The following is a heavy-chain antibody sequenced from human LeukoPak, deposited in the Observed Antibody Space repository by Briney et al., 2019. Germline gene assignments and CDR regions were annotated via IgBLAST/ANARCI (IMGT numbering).Heavy chain of an antibody. D-gene: IGHD6-19*01. CDR1: GGSISSSSYY. J-gene: IGHJ6*02. CDR3: ARLVVAMAGIGDYYHGMDV. Sequence: SETLSLTCTVSGGSISSSSYYWGWIRQPPGKGLEWIGSIYYSGRTYYNPSLKSRVTISVDTSKNQFSLKLSSVTAADTAVYYCARLVVAMAGIGDYYHGMDVWAKGPRSPSP. CDR2: IYYSGRT. V-gene: IGHV4-39*01.